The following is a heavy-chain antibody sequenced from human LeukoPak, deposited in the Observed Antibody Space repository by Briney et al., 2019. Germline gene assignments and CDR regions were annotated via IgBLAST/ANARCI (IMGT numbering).Heavy chain of an antibody. CDR1: GDSVSSNSAA. CDR3: AREGTLVYDSSGYYSGLDAFDI. Sequence: SQTLSLTCAISGDSVSSNSAAWNWIRQSPSRGLEWLGRTYYRSKWYNDYAVSVKSRITINPDTSKNQFSLQLNSVTPEDTAVYYCAREGTLVYDSSGYYSGLDAFDIWGQGTMVTVSS. CDR2: TYYRSKWYN. J-gene: IGHJ3*02. V-gene: IGHV6-1*01. D-gene: IGHD3-22*01.